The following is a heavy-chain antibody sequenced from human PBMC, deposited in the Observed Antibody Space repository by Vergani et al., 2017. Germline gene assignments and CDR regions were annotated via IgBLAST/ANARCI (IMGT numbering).Heavy chain of an antibody. CDR1: GFTFSNYW. V-gene: IGHV3-74*01. Sequence: VQLVESGGGLVQPGGSLRLSCTASGFTFSNYWMQWVRQPPGKGLMWVSRINSDGDSTSYADSVKGRFTISRDNAKNTLYLQMDSLRAEDTAVYYCARDGWELLDYFYYMDVWGKGTTVTVSS. J-gene: IGHJ6*03. CDR3: ARDGWELLDYFYYMDV. D-gene: IGHD1-26*01. CDR2: INSDGDST.